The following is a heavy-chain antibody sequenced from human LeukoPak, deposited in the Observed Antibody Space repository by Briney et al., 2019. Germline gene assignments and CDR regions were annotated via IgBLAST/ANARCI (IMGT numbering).Heavy chain of an antibody. J-gene: IGHJ5*02. Sequence: PSETLSLTCTVSGGSISSYYWSWIRQPPGKGLEWIGYIYYSGSTNYNPSLKGRVTISVDTSKNQFSLKLSSVTAADTAVYYCARELRRNWFDPWGQGTLVTVSS. CDR3: ARELRRNWFDP. V-gene: IGHV4-59*01. CDR2: IYYSGST. D-gene: IGHD4-17*01. CDR1: GGSISSYY.